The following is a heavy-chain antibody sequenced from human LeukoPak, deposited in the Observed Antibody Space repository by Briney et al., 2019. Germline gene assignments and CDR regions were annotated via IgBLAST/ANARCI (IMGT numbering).Heavy chain of an antibody. Sequence: PGRSLRLSCAASGFTFSSYGMHWVRQAPGKGLEWVAVTSYDGSNKYYADSVKGRFTISRDNSKNTLYLQMNSLRAEDTAVYYCAKAGDYGDYSATYFDYWGQGTLVTVSS. V-gene: IGHV3-30*18. CDR2: TSYDGSNK. CDR3: AKAGDYGDYSATYFDY. D-gene: IGHD4-17*01. J-gene: IGHJ4*02. CDR1: GFTFSSYG.